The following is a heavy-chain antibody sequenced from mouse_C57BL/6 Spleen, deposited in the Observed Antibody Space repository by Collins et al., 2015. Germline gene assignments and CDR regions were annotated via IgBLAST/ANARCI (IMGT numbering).Heavy chain of an antibody. J-gene: IGHJ3*01. D-gene: IGHD2-3*01. CDR1: GYSITSGYY. CDR2: ISYDGSN. CDR3: ASGGYYPWFAY. V-gene: IGHV3-6*02. Sequence: DVQLQESGPGLVKPSQSLSLTCSVTGYSITSGYYWNWIRQFPGNKLEWMGYISYDGSNNYNPSLKNRISITRDTSKNQFFLKLNSVTTEDTATYYCASGGYYPWFAYWGQGTLVTVSA.